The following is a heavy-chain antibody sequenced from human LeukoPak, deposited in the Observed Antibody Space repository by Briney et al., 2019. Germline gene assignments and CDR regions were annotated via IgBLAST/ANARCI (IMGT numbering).Heavy chain of an antibody. V-gene: IGHV3-53*01. Sequence: PGGSLRLSCAVSESIVTNNYMTWVRQAPGKGLEWVAIMYTESSIAYADAVKGRFSVSRDNSKDTLYLEMNSLRVEDTAVYYCARDRSGAAAGTWVYWGQGTLVAVSS. J-gene: IGHJ4*02. D-gene: IGHD6-13*01. CDR1: ESIVTNNY. CDR2: MYTESSI. CDR3: ARDRSGAAAGTWVY.